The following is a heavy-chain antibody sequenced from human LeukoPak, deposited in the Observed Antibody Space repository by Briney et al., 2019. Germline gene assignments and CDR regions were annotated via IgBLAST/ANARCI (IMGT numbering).Heavy chain of an antibody. Sequence: PGGSLRLSCAASGFTFSSYSMNWVRQAPGKGLEWVSYISSSSDTIYYADSVKGRFTISRDNAKNSLYLQMNSLRDEDTAVYYCARDSDYDILTGYYPTPFDYWGQGTLVTVSS. CDR2: ISSSSDTI. J-gene: IGHJ4*02. V-gene: IGHV3-48*02. CDR1: GFTFSSYS. CDR3: ARDSDYDILTGYYPTPFDY. D-gene: IGHD3-9*01.